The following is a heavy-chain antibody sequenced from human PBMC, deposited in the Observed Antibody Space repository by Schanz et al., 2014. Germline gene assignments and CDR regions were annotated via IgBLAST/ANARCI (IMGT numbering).Heavy chain of an antibody. CDR3: ALREKPYGPFAS. CDR1: GGSVSSGGDY. CDR2: ISYSGST. V-gene: IGHV4-31*03. D-gene: IGHD3-10*01. J-gene: IGHJ4*02. Sequence: QVQLQESGPGLVKPSQTLSLTCTVSGGSVSSGGDYWSWIRQHPGKGLEWIGFISYSGSTYYNPSLKSRVTISVDTSKNQFSLKLRSVTAADTAVYYCALREKPYGPFASWGQGALVTVSS.